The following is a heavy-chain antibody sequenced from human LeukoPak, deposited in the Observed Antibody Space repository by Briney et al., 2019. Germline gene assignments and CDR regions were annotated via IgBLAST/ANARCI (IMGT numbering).Heavy chain of an antibody. V-gene: IGHV3-21*01. D-gene: IGHD1-14*01. Sequence: PGGSLRLSCAASGFTFSSYSMNWVRQAPGKGLEWVSSISSSSSYIYYADSVKGRFTISRDNAKNSLYPQMNSLRAEDTAVYYCARDGGSHGDYWGQGTLVTVSS. J-gene: IGHJ4*02. CDR1: GFTFSSYS. CDR3: ARDGGSHGDY. CDR2: ISSSSSYI.